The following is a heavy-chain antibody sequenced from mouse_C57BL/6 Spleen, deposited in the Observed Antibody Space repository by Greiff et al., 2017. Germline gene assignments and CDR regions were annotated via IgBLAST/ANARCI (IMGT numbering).Heavy chain of an antibody. Sequence: VMLVESGAELARPGASVKLSCKASGYTFTSYGISWVKQRTGQGLEWIGEIYPRSGNTYYNEKFKGKATLTADKSSSTAYMELRSLTSEDSAVYFCARTYYGYDGRSYWYFDVWGTGTTVTVSS. V-gene: IGHV1-81*01. CDR1: GYTFTSYG. CDR3: ARTYYGYDGRSYWYFDV. CDR2: IYPRSGNT. J-gene: IGHJ1*03. D-gene: IGHD2-9*01.